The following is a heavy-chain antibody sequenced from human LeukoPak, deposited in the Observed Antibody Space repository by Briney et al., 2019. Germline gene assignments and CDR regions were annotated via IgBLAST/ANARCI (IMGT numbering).Heavy chain of an antibody. CDR2: IIPILGIA. D-gene: IGHD6-19*01. J-gene: IGHJ4*02. CDR1: GGTFSSYA. V-gene: IGHV1-69*04. CDR3: ARGVAVAGSIDY. Sequence: SVKVSCKASGGTFSSYAISWVRQAPGQGLEWMGRIIPILGIANYAQKFQGRVTITADKSTSTAYMELSSLRFEDTAVYYCARGVAVAGSIDYWGQGTLVTVSS.